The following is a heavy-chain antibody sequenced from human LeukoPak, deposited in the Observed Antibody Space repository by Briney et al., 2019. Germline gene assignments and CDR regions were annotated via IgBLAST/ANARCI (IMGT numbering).Heavy chain of an antibody. CDR2: IKQDGSEK. J-gene: IGHJ4*02. CDR1: GFTFSSYW. CDR3: ARDRPEQQWLVSHDY. D-gene: IGHD6-19*01. Sequence: GGSLRLSCAASGFTFSSYWMSWVRQAPGKGLEWVANIKQDGSEKYYVDSVKGRFTISRDNAKNSLYLQMNSLRAEDTAVYYCARDRPEQQWLVSHDYWGQGTLVTVSS. V-gene: IGHV3-7*01.